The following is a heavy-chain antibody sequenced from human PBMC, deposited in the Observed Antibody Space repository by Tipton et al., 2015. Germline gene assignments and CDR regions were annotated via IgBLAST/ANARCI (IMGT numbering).Heavy chain of an antibody. CDR3: VGGLSGYDPFDY. Sequence: TLSLTCTVSGDSISRYYWNWIRQPPGKGLEWIGYMFYTGITNYNPSLKSRVTMSVATSKNQFSLRLSSVTAADTAVYYCVGGLSGYDPFDYWGQGILVTVSS. CDR1: GDSISRYY. J-gene: IGHJ4*02. D-gene: IGHD5-12*01. CDR2: MFYTGIT. V-gene: IGHV4-59*01.